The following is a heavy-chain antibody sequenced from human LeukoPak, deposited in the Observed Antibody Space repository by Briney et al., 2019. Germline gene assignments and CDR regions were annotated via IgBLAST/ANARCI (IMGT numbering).Heavy chain of an antibody. Sequence: ASVKVSCKASGYTFTSYAMHWVRQAPGQRLEWMGWINAGNGNTKYSQKFQGRVTITRGTSASTAYMELSSLRSEDTAVYYCARLSGYCSGGSCPNWFDPWGQGTLVTVSS. J-gene: IGHJ5*02. CDR2: INAGNGNT. V-gene: IGHV1-3*01. CDR1: GYTFTSYA. D-gene: IGHD2-15*01. CDR3: ARLSGYCSGGSCPNWFDP.